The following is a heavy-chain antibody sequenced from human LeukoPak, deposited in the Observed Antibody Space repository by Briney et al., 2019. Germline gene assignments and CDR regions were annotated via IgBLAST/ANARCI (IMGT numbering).Heavy chain of an antibody. CDR1: GGSFSGYY. V-gene: IGHV4-34*01. J-gene: IGHJ4*02. D-gene: IGHD4-17*01. CDR3: ARVGISTVTPLDY. Sequence: SETLSLTCAVYGGSFSGYYWSWIRQPPGKGLGWIGEINHSGSTNYNPSLKSRVTISVDTSKNQFSLKLSSVTAADTAVYYCARVGISTVTPLDYWGQGTLVTVSS. CDR2: INHSGST.